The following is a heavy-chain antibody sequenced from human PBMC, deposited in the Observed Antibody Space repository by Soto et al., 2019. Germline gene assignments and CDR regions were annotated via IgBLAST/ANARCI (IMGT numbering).Heavy chain of an antibody. CDR1: GFTFSSYG. CDR3: ASISTRWNGMDV. Sequence: QVQLVESGGGVVQPGRSLRLSCAASGFTFSSYGMHWVRQAPGKGLEWVAVISYDGSNKYYADSVKGRFTISRDNSKNTLYLQMNSLRAEDTAVYYCASISTRWNGMDVWGQGTTVNVSS. J-gene: IGHJ6*02. D-gene: IGHD2-2*01. CDR2: ISYDGSNK. V-gene: IGHV3-30*03.